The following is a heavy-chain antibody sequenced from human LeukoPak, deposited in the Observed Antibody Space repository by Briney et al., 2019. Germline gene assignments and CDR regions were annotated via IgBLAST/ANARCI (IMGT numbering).Heavy chain of an antibody. CDR3: ARSRPGIAAAAYNFDY. J-gene: IGHJ4*02. CDR2: IYHSGST. CDR1: GGSISSGGYY. V-gene: IGHV4-30-2*01. Sequence: PSETLSLTCTVSGGSISSGGYYWTWIRQPPGKGLEWIGYIYHSGSTYYNPSLKSRVTISVDRSKNQFSLKLSSVTAADTAVYYCARSRPGIAAAAYNFDYWGQGTLVTVSS. D-gene: IGHD6-13*01.